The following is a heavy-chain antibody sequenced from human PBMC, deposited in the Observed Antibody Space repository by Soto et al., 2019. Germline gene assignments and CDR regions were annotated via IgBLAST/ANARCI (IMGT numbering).Heavy chain of an antibody. Sequence: QVQLVESGGGVVQPGRYLRLYCAASGFTFSSYGMPWVRQAPGKGLEWVAVISYDGSNKYYADSVKGRFTIARDNSKNTLYLQMSSLRAEDTAVYYCVKDGSSGWPYYYGLDVWGHGTSVTVSS. CDR1: GFTFSSYG. J-gene: IGHJ6*02. D-gene: IGHD6-19*01. CDR3: VKDGSSGWPYYYGLDV. CDR2: ISYDGSNK. V-gene: IGHV3-30*18.